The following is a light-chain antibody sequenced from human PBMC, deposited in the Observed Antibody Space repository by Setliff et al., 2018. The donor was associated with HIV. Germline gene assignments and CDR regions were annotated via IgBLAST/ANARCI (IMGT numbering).Light chain of an antibody. CDR2: EVS. V-gene: IGLV2-14*01. CDR1: WSGVGGYNY. CDR3: SSYTSSSTRV. J-gene: IGLJ1*01. Sequence: QSALTQPASVSGSPGQSITISCTGTWSGVGGYNYVSWYQQHPGKAPKLMIYEVSNRPSGVSNRFSGSKSGNTASLTISGLQAEDEADYFCSSYTSSSTRVFGTGTKVTVL.